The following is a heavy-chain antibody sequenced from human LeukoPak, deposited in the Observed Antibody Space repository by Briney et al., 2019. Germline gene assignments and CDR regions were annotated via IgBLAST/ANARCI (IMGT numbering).Heavy chain of an antibody. CDR3: AKGPLRGTAAAIDY. V-gene: IGHV3-30*04. Sequence: GRSLRLSCEASRFTFSSYAMHWVRQAPGKGLEWVAVISYDGRNKHYPDSVKGRFTISRDISTDTLWLQMDSLRTEDTAVYYCAKGPLRGTAAAIDYWGQGTLVTVSS. J-gene: IGHJ4*02. CDR2: ISYDGRNK. CDR1: RFTFSSYA. D-gene: IGHD2-2*01.